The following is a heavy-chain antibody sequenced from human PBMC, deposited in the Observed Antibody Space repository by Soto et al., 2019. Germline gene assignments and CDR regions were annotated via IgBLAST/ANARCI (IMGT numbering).Heavy chain of an antibody. V-gene: IGHV3-23*01. CDR1: GFTFSSYA. Sequence: RLSCAASGFTFSSYAMSWVRQAPGKGLEWVSAISGSGGSTYYADSVKGRFTISRDNSKNTLYLQMNSLRAEDTAVYYCAKDYSNYYYYYGMDAWGQGTTVTVSS. D-gene: IGHD4-4*01. J-gene: IGHJ6*02. CDR3: AKDYSNYYYYYGMDA. CDR2: ISGSGGST.